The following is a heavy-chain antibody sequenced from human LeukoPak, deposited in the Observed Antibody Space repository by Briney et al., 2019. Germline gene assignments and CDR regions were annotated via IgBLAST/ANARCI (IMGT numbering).Heavy chain of an antibody. CDR1: GGSMSTYY. D-gene: IGHD3-10*01. V-gene: IGHV4-59*01. J-gene: IGHJ4*02. CDR2: IYYSGST. Sequence: SQTLSLTCTVSGGSMSTYYWSWIRQSPGKGLEWIGYIYYSGSTSYNPSLKSRLTISIDTSKTQFYLKLSSVTAADTAVYYCARVVYSGSWGYFDYWGQGILVTVSS. CDR3: ARVVYSGSWGYFDY.